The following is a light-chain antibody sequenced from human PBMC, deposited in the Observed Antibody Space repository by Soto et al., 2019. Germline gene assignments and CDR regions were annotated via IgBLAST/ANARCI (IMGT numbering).Light chain of an antibody. J-gene: IGKJ1*01. CDR2: GAS. CDR1: QSVSSSY. V-gene: IGKV3-20*01. CDR3: QQYGSPWT. Sequence: DIVMTQTPLSLPVTPGEPASLSCRASQSVSSSYLAWYQQKPGQAPRLLIYGASSRATGIPDRFSGSGSGTDFTLTISRLEPEDFAVYYCQQYGSPWTFGQGTKVDIK.